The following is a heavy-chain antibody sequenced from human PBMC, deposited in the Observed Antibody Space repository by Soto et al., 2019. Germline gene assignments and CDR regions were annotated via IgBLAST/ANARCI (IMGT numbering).Heavy chain of an antibody. D-gene: IGHD3-10*01. CDR3: ARDRYYGSGTYYNFYSGMDV. Sequence: SETLSLTCTVSGGSINSGDYYWTWVRQPPGRGLEWIGNIFHSGSTYYTPSLQSRVTISLDTSKNHFSLKLSSVTPADTAVYYCARDRYYGSGTYYNFYSGMDVWGQGTTVTVSS. V-gene: IGHV4-30-4*01. J-gene: IGHJ6*02. CDR2: IFHSGST. CDR1: GGSINSGDYY.